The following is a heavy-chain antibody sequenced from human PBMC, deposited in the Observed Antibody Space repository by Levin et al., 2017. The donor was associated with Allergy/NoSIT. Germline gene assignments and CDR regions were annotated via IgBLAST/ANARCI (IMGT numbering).Heavy chain of an antibody. CDR3: AKDLCTNGVCYSPYYYGMDV. Sequence: GGSLRLSCAASGFTFSSYGMHWVRQAPGKGLEWVAVISYDGSNKYYADSVKGRFTISRDNSKNTLYLQMNSLRAEDTAVYYCAKDLCTNGVCYSPYYYGMDVWGQGTTVTVSS. CDR1: GFTFSSYG. D-gene: IGHD2-8*01. V-gene: IGHV3-30*18. CDR2: ISYDGSNK. J-gene: IGHJ6*02.